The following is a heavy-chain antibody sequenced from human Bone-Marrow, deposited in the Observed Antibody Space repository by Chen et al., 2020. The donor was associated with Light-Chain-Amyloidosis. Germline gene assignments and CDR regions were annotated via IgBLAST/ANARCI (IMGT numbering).Heavy chain of an antibody. Sequence: QVQLVESGGGVVQPGGSLRLSCAAAGFTFRSYGIHWVRQAPGKGLEWVAFIRYDGSNKYYADSVKGRFTISRDNSKNTLYLQMNSLRAEDTALYYCAKGHDYGDYGEYYFDYWGQGTLVTVSS. CDR2: IRYDGSNK. D-gene: IGHD4-17*01. CDR1: GFTFRSYG. J-gene: IGHJ4*02. CDR3: AKGHDYGDYGEYYFDY. V-gene: IGHV3-30*02.